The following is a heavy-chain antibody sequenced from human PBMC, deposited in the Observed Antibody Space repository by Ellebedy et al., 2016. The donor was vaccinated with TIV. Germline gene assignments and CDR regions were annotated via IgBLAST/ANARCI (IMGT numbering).Heavy chain of an antibody. Sequence: PGGSLRLSCAASGFTFSSFAMSWVRQAPGKGLEWVATITSSGGNTYYADAVKGQFTISRDNSKNTLFLQMNSLRGEDTAVYYCAKNAGSSSSYYFDYWGQGTLVTVSS. CDR3: AKNAGSSSSYYFDY. J-gene: IGHJ4*02. V-gene: IGHV3-23*01. D-gene: IGHD6-13*01. CDR2: ITSSGGNT. CDR1: GFTFSSFA.